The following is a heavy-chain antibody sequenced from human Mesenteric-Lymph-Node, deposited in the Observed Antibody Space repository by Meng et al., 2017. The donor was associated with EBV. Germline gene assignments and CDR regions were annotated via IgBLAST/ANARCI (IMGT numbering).Heavy chain of an antibody. CDR2: IYHSGTT. D-gene: IGHD1-26*01. CDR1: GGSIISGGYC. V-gene: IGHV4-30-2*01. J-gene: IGHJ4*02. Sequence: LQLQESGSGLVRPSQTLSLTCAVSGGSIISGGYCWSWIRQAPGKGLEWIGFIYHSGTTYLNPSLRSRVNLSVDTSKNQFSLNLRSVSAADTAIYCCARSAGGDYFDYWGQGTLVTVSS. CDR3: ARSAGGDYFDY.